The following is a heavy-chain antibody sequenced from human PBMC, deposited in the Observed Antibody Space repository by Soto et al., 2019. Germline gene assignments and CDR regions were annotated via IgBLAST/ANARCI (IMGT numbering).Heavy chain of an antibody. CDR3: AADRWNCSGGSCSINDY. V-gene: IGHV1-58*02. D-gene: IGHD2-15*01. J-gene: IGHJ4*02. Sequence: SVKVSCKASGFTFTSSAMQWVRQARGQRLEWIGWIVVGSGNTNYAQKFQERVTITRDMSTSTAYMELSSLRSEDTAVYYCAADRWNCSGGSCSINDYWGQGTLVTVSS. CDR2: IVVGSGNT. CDR1: GFTFTSSA.